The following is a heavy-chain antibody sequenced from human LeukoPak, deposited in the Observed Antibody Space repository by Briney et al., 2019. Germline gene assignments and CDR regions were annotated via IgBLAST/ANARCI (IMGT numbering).Heavy chain of an antibody. Sequence: SETLSLTCAAHGGSFRDYYCSWIRQPPGKGLEWIGEIEPNGRAKYSPSLKSRVTILIDMSKNQFSLKLSSVTAADTAVYYCARAREATLTNPLYYYYYMDVWDKGTTVSVSS. D-gene: IGHD1/OR15-1a*01. CDR1: GGSFRDYY. CDR3: ARAREATLTNPLYYYYYMDV. CDR2: IEPNGRA. V-gene: IGHV4-34*01. J-gene: IGHJ6*03.